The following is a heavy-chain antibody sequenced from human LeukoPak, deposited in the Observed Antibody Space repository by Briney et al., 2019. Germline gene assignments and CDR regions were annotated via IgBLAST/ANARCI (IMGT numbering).Heavy chain of an antibody. J-gene: IGHJ4*02. CDR3: ARMYYDYVWGSYRYTEFDY. CDR1: GYTFTSYG. V-gene: IGHV1-18*01. D-gene: IGHD3-16*02. Sequence: GASVKVSCKASGYTFTSYGISWVRQAPGQGLEWMGWISAYNGNTNYAQKLQGRVTMTTDTSTSTAYMELRSLRSDDTAAYYCARMYYDYVWGSYRYTEFDYWGQGTLVTVSS. CDR2: ISAYNGNT.